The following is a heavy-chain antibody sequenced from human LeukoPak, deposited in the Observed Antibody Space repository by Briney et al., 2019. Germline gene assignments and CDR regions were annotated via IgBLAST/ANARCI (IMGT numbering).Heavy chain of an antibody. CDR1: GFTFSSYG. V-gene: IGHV3-23*01. D-gene: IGHD1-1*01. Sequence: GGSLRLSCAASGFTFSSYGMSWVRQAPGKGLEWVSAISGSGGSTYYADSVKGRFTISRDNSKNTLYLQMNSLRAEDKAVYYCEKGSEVGWKKGSFDYWGQGTLVTVSS. J-gene: IGHJ4*02. CDR3: EKGSEVGWKKGSFDY. CDR2: ISGSGGST.